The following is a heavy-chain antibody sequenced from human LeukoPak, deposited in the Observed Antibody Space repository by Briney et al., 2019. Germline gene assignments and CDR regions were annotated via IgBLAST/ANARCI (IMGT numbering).Heavy chain of an antibody. J-gene: IGHJ6*03. CDR2: ISSSSSTI. CDR1: GFTFSSYS. CDR3: ARDSDGYMDV. V-gene: IGHV3-48*01. Sequence: GGSLRLXCAASGFTFSSYSMNWVRQAPGKGLEWVSYISSSSSTIYYADSVKGRSTISRDNAKNSLYLQMNSLRAEDTAVYYCARDSDGYMDVWGKGTTVTVSS.